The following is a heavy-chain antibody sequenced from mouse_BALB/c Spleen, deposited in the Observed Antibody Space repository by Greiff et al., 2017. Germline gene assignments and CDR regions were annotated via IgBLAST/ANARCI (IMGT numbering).Heavy chain of an antibody. CDR3: ARRARREAMDY. J-gene: IGHJ4*01. Sequence: QVQLQQSGAELMKPGASVKISCKATGYTFSSYWIEWVKQRPGHGLEWIGEILPGSGSTNYNEKFKGKATFTADTSSNTAYMQLSSLTSEDSAVYYCARRARREAMDYWGQGTSVTVSS. CDR2: ILPGSGST. D-gene: IGHD3-3*01. V-gene: IGHV1-9*01. CDR1: GYTFSSYW.